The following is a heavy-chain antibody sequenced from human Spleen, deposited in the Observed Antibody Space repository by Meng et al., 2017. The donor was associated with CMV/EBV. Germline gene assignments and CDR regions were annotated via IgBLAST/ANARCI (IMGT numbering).Heavy chain of an antibody. CDR2: IYYSGST. J-gene: IGHJ1*01. D-gene: IGHD3-3*01. Sequence: SETLSLTCTVSGGSISSYYWSWIRQPPEKGLEWIGYIYYSGSTNYNPSLKSRVTISVDTSKNQFSLKLSSVTAADTAVYYCARDADYDLGYFQHWGQGSLVTVSS. V-gene: IGHV4-59*01. CDR3: ARDADYDLGYFQH. CDR1: GGSISSYY.